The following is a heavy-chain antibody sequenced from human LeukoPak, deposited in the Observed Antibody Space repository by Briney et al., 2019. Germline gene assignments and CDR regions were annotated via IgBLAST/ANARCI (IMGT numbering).Heavy chain of an antibody. V-gene: IGHV3-7*01. CDR1: GFTFSTYW. J-gene: IGHJ6*03. CDR3: ASGVGATIRGVDYYYMDV. CDR2: IKQDGSEK. Sequence: GGSLRLSCAASGFTFSTYWMTWVRQAPGKGLEWVANIKQDGSEKYYVDSVKGRFTISRDNANKSLYLQMNSLRAEDTAVYYCASGVGATIRGVDYYYMDVWGKGTTVTISS. D-gene: IGHD1-26*01.